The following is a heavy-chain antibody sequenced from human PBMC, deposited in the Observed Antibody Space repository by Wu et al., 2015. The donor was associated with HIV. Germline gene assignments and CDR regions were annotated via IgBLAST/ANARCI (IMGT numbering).Heavy chain of an antibody. Sequence: QVQLVQSGAEVKKPGASVKISCKGSGYTFSNYDINWVRQATGQGLEWMGWMNPNTGNTGYVQKFQGRVTMTRNTSISTAYMELSSLRSEDTAVYYCARGLVFYRRVYGMDVWGQGTTVTVSS. CDR2: MNPNTGNT. CDR3: ARGLVFYRRVYGMDV. J-gene: IGHJ6*02. CDR1: GYTFSNYD. V-gene: IGHV1-8*01. D-gene: IGHD6-6*01.